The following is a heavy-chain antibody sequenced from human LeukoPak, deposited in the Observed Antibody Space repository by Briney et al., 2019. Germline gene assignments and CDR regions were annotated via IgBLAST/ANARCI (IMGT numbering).Heavy chain of an antibody. CDR2: ITHSGST. D-gene: IGHD3-22*01. CDR1: GGSFSTYY. V-gene: IGHV4-34*01. CDR3: ARAPPRYYDSSGYPAQYYYYYMDV. Sequence: SETLSLTCAVYGGSFSTYYWSWLRQPPGKGLEWLGEITHSGSTNYNPPLKSRVTISVDTSKNQFSLKLSSVTAADTAVYYCARAPPRYYDSSGYPAQYYYYYMDVWGKGTTVTVSS. J-gene: IGHJ6*03.